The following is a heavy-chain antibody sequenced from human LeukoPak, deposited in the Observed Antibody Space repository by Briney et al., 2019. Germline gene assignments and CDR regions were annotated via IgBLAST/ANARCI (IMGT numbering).Heavy chain of an antibody. CDR2: ISYDGSNK. CDR3: AKDSCSGGSCYSPGFDY. V-gene: IGHV3-30*18. Sequence: GGSLRLSCAASGFTFSSYGMHWVRQAPGKGLEWVAVISYDGSNKYYADSVKGRFTISRDNSKNTLYLQMNSLRAEDTAVYYCAKDSCSGGSCYSPGFDYWGQGTLVTVSS. J-gene: IGHJ4*02. D-gene: IGHD2-15*01. CDR1: GFTFSSYG.